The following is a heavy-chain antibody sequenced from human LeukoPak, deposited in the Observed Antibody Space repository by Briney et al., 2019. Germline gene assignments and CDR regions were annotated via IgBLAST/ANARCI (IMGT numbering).Heavy chain of an antibody. CDR2: ISYDGSNK. D-gene: IGHD7-27*01. Sequence: GGSLRLSCAASGFTFSSYGMSWVRQAPGKGLEWVAVISYDGSNKYYADSVKGRFTISRDNSKNTLYVQMNSLRAEDTAVYYCAGGLGTNACFDYWGQGNLVAVSS. CDR1: GFTFSSYG. J-gene: IGHJ4*02. V-gene: IGHV3-30*03. CDR3: AGGLGTNACFDY.